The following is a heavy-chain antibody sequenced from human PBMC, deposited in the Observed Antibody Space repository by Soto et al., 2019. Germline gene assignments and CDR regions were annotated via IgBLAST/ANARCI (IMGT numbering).Heavy chain of an antibody. D-gene: IGHD2-15*01. V-gene: IGHV7-4-1*01. J-gene: IGHJ5*02. CDR3: ARGPFPSGYCSGGSCYSRWRWFDP. CDR1: GYTFTSYA. Sequence: GASVKVSCKASGYTFTSYAMNWVRQAPGQGLEWMGWINTNTGNPTYAQGFTGRFVFSLDTSVSTAYLQICSLKAEDTAVYYCARGPFPSGYCSGGSCYSRWRWFDPWGQGTLVTVSS. CDR2: INTNTGNP.